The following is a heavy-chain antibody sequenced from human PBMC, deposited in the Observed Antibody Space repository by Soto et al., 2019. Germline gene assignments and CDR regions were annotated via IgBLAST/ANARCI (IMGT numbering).Heavy chain of an antibody. V-gene: IGHV3-30*18. D-gene: IGHD5-18*01. CDR3: AKARGYSYGYYLDY. Sequence: GGSLRLSCAASGFTFSSYGMHWVRQAPGKGLEWVAVISYDGSNKYYADSVKGRFTISRDNSKNTLYLQMNSLRAEDTAVYYCAKARGYSYGYYLDYWGQGTLVTVS. CDR1: GFTFSSYG. J-gene: IGHJ4*02. CDR2: ISYDGSNK.